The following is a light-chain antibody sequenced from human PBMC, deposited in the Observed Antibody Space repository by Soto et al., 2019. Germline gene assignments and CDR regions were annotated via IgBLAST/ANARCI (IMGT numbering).Light chain of an antibody. Sequence: QSVLTQPPSVSEAPRQRVTISCSGSRSNIGNNAVSWYQQVPGKAPKLLVYYDDLVPSGVSVRFSGSKSGTSASLAISGLQSEDEADYYCAAWDDRMNVVLFGGGTKLTVL. CDR2: YDD. CDR3: AAWDDRMNVVL. J-gene: IGLJ2*01. CDR1: RSNIGNNA. V-gene: IGLV1-36*01.